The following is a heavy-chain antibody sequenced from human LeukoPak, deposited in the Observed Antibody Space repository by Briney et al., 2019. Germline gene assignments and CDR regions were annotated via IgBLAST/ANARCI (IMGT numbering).Heavy chain of an antibody. J-gene: IGHJ4*02. CDR3: ARDRGGSYFDY. Sequence: PGGSLRLSCAASGVTFSTYGMHWVRQPPGKGLEWVALIWYDGSNKYYADSVKGRFTISRDNSKNTVYLQMNSLRAEDTAVYYCARDRGGSYFDYWGQGTLVTVSS. CDR1: GVTFSTYG. D-gene: IGHD2-15*01. CDR2: IWYDGSNK. V-gene: IGHV3-33*01.